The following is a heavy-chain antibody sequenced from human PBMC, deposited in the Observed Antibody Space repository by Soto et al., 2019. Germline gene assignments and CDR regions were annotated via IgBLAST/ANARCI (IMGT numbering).Heavy chain of an antibody. V-gene: IGHV4-34*01. CDR2: INHSGST. CDR3: ARMRTFWNMVSGVTVPGY. CDR1: GGSFSGYY. Sequence: SETLSLTCAVYGGSFSGYYWTWIRQPPGTGLEWIGEINHSGSTNYNPSLKSRVTISVDTSKNQFSLKLSSVTAADTAVYYCARMRTFWNMVSGVTVPGYCGQRSLVTVSA. J-gene: IGHJ4*02. D-gene: IGHD3-10*01.